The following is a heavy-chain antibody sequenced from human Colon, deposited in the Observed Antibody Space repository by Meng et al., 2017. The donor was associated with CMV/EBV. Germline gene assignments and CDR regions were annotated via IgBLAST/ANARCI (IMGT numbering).Heavy chain of an antibody. CDR2: ISSSGSTI. J-gene: IGHJ6*02. V-gene: IGHV3-48*04. D-gene: IGHD3-3*01. CDR3: TSQYDFWSGYYAAVGYDGMDV. Sequence: GESLKISCAASGFTFSSYSMNWVRQAPGKGLEWVSYISSSGSTIYYSDSLKGRFTISRDNAKNSLYLQMNSLRGEDTAVYYCTSQYDFWSGYYAAVGYDGMDVWGQGTTVTVSS. CDR1: GFTFSSYS.